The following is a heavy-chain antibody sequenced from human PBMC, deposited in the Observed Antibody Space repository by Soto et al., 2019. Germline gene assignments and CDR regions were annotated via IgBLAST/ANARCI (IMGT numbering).Heavy chain of an antibody. CDR2: IIPIFGTA. D-gene: IGHD3-22*01. CDR1: GGTFSSYA. Sequence: QVQLVQSGAEVKKPGSSVKVSCKASGGTFSSYAISWVRQAPGQGLEWMGGIIPIFGTANYAQKFQGRVTITAVESTSTAYMELSSLRSEDTTVYYCARGYRYYDSSGWPLYYFDYWGQGTLVTVSS. J-gene: IGHJ4*02. V-gene: IGHV1-69*01. CDR3: ARGYRYYDSSGWPLYYFDY.